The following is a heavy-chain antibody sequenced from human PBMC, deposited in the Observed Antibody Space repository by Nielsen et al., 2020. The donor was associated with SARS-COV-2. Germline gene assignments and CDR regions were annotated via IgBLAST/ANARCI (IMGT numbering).Heavy chain of an antibody. J-gene: IGHJ6*03. V-gene: IGHV1-18*04. D-gene: IGHD2-2*01. CDR1: GYTLSSYG. Sequence: ASVKVSCKAFGYTLSSYGISWVRQAPGQGLEWMGWISAYNGNTNYAQKLQGRVTMTTDTSTSTAYMELRSLRSDDTAVYYCARVGPAAFWYYYYYMDVWGKGTTVTVSS. CDR3: ARVGPAAFWYYYYYMDV. CDR2: ISAYNGNT.